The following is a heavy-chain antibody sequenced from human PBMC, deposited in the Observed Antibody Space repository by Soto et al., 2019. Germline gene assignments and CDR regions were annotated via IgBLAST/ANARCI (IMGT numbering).Heavy chain of an antibody. CDR2: VNPILTIS. D-gene: IGHD3-10*01. CDR1: GDTFNFYT. V-gene: IGHV1-69*02. CDR3: ATSYGSGYLAFDY. Sequence: QVQLVQSGAEVRKPGSAVRVSCKASGDTFNFYTINWVRQAPGLGLEWMGRVNPILTISNYARKFEGRVTITADKSSTTAYIELRSLRSDDTAIYYCATSYGSGYLAFDYWGQGALVSVSS. J-gene: IGHJ4*02.